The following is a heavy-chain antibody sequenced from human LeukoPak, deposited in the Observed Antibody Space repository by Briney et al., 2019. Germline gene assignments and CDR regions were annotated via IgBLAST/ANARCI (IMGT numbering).Heavy chain of an antibody. CDR3: ARDGDSSGYYAAFDI. CDR2: ISSSSSII. V-gene: IGHV3-48*02. Sequence: GGSLRLSCAASGFTFSSYNMNWVRQAPGKGLEWLSYISSSSSIIYYTDSVKGLFTISRDNVKNSMYLQMNSLRDEDTAVYYCARDGDSSGYYAAFDIWGQGTMVTVSS. D-gene: IGHD3-22*01. J-gene: IGHJ3*02. CDR1: GFTFSSYN.